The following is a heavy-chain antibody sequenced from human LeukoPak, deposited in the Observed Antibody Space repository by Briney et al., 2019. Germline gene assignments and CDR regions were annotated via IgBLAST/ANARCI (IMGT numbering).Heavy chain of an antibody. CDR1: GYSVSSGYY. V-gene: IGHV4-38-2*02. J-gene: IGHJ3*02. CDR2: IYHSGST. CDR3: ARGSRGGRFHDAFDI. D-gene: IGHD1-26*01. Sequence: KPSETLSLTCTVSGYSVSSGYYWGWIRQPPGKGLEWIGSIYHSGSTYYNPSLKSRVTISVDTSKNQFSLKLSSVTAADTAVYYCARGSRGGRFHDAFDIWGQGTMVTVSS.